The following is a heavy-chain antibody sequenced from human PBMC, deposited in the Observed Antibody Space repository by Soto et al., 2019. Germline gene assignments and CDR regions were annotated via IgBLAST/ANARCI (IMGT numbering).Heavy chain of an antibody. J-gene: IGHJ6*02. CDR3: ARDFRSIPRYNWNPIDYYYYGMDV. V-gene: IGHV4-30-4*01. D-gene: IGHD1-20*01. CDR2: INNSGST. Sequence: SETLSLTCTVSGCSISSGDYYWSWIRQPPGKGREWIGNINNSGSTYYNPSLKSRVTISVDTSKNQFSLKLSSVTAADTALYYCARDFRSIPRYNWNPIDYYYYGMDVWGQGTTVTVSS. CDR1: GCSISSGDYY.